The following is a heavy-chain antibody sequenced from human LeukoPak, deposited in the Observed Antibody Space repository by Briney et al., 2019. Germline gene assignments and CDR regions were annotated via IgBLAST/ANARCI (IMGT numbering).Heavy chain of an antibody. D-gene: IGHD4-17*01. CDR2: IYSGGST. CDR3: ARNYGLM. Sequence: PGGSLRLSCAASGFTFSSYGMNWVRQAPGKGLEWVSVIYSGGSTYYADSVKGRFTISRDNSKNTLYLQMNSLRAEDTAVYYCARNYGLMWGQGTLVTVSS. V-gene: IGHV3-53*01. CDR1: GFTFSSYG. J-gene: IGHJ4*02.